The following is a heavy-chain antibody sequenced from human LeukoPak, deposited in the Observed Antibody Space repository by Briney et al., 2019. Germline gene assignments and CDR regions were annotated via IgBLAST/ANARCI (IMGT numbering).Heavy chain of an antibody. D-gene: IGHD6-13*01. CDR1: EFTFISYW. V-gene: IGHV3-7*01. CDR2: IKHDGSEE. CDR3: AREGEGSSFDP. Sequence: GGSLRLSCAASEFTFISYWMSWVRQAPGKGLEWVANIKHDGSEENYVDSVEGRFTISRDNAKNSLYLQMNSLRAEDTAVYYCAREGEGSSFDPWGQGTLVTVSS. J-gene: IGHJ5*02.